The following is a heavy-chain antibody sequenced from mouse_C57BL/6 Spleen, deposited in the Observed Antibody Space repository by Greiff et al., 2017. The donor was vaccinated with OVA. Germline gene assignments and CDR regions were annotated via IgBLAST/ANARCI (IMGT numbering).Heavy chain of an antibody. CDR2: INPNNGGT. CDR3: DRSGGGSWYVDD. J-gene: IGHJ1*03. CDR1: GYTFTDYK. V-gene: IGHV1-22*01. Sequence: VQLQQSGPELVKPGASVKLSCKASGYTFTDYKMHWVKQSPGKGLEWIGYINPNNGGTSYNQKFKGKATLTVDKSSSTAYMELRSLTSEDSAVYDCDRSGGGSWYVDDWGTGTTVTVSS. D-gene: IGHD1-1*02.